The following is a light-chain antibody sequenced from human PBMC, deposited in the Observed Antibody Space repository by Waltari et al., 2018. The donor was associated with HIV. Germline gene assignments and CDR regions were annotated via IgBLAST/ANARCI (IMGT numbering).Light chain of an antibody. J-gene: IGLJ2*01. V-gene: IGLV3-25*03. Sequence: SYELTQPPSVSVSPGQTARITCSGDGLSKQYVYWYQQKPGQAPVLVISKDNERPAGIPGRFSGATSGTTVTLTVSGVRAEDEGDYYCQSVDSSETCMLFGGGTKLTVL. CDR2: KDN. CDR1: GLSKQY. CDR3: QSVDSSETCML.